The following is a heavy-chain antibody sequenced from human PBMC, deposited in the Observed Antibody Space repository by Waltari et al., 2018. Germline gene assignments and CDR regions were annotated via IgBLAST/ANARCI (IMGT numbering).Heavy chain of an antibody. V-gene: IGHV1-8*01. D-gene: IGHD6-13*01. J-gene: IGHJ4*02. CDR2: MKPNSGNT. CDR3: ARGAAAAGIIGY. CDR1: GYTFPSYD. Sequence: VQLVQSGAEVKKPGASVKVSCKASGYTFPSYDLNWVRQATGQGLVGMGWMKPNSGNTGNEQKYQGRDTMTRNTSRSKAYMELSSRRSEDTAVYYGARGAAAAGIIGYGGQGTLVTVSS.